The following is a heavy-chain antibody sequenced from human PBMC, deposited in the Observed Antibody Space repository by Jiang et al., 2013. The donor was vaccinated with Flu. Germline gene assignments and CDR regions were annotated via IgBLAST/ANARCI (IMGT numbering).Heavy chain of an antibody. CDR2: IIPILGIA. CDR3: ASGEIAAADNYYYGMDV. CDR1: GGTFSSYA. V-gene: IGHV1-69*04. J-gene: IGHJ6*02. Sequence: SGAEVKKPGSSVKVSCKASGGTFSSYAISWVRQAPGQGLEWMGRIIPILGIANYAQKFQGRVTITADKSTSTAYMELSSLRSEDTAVYYCASGEIAAADNYYYGMDVWGQGTTVTVSS. D-gene: IGHD6-13*01.